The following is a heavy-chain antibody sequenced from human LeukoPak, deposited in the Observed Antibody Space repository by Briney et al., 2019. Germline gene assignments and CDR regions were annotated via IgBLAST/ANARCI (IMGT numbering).Heavy chain of an antibody. V-gene: IGHV1-69*13. CDR3: ARPQSEATYGLRITMLAKRQYALAL. D-gene: IGHD3-10*01. Sequence: SVTVSCKPSGCTFNSYAISWVRQAPGQGLEWMEWISSFYGKANYAQKLQGRVTITSDESANTAYMELRRLNSDDTAVYYCARPQSEATYGLRITMLAKRQYALALWGKGTRVTVSS. J-gene: IGHJ3*01. CDR1: GCTFNSYA. CDR2: ISSFYGKA.